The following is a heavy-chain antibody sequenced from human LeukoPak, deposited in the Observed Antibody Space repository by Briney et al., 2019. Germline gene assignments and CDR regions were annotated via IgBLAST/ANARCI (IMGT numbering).Heavy chain of an antibody. V-gene: IGHV4-39*01. D-gene: IGHD3-9*01. CDR1: GGSISSSSYY. CDR3: ARQGLRRNTYYDILTGYHDY. J-gene: IGHJ4*02. CDR2: IYYSGST. Sequence: SETLSLTCTVSGGSISSSSYYWGWIRQPPGKGLEWIGSIYYSGSTYYSPSLKSRVTISVDTSKNQFSLKLSSVTAADTAVYYCARQGLRRNTYYDILTGYHDYWGQGTLVTVSS.